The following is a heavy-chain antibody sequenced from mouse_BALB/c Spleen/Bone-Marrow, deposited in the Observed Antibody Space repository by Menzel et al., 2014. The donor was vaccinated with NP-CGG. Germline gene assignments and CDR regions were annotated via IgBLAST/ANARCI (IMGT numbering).Heavy chain of an antibody. D-gene: IGHD1-1*01. CDR2: INPDSSTI. Sequence: EVKLMESGGGLVQPGGSLELSCAASGFDFSRYWMGWVRQAPGRGLKWIGEINPDSSTINYTPSLKDKFIISRDNAKNALYLQMSKVRSEDTALYYCARLGYYGMMAYWGQGTSVTVSS. CDR3: ARLGYYGMMAY. V-gene: IGHV4-1*02. J-gene: IGHJ4*01. CDR1: GFDFSRYW.